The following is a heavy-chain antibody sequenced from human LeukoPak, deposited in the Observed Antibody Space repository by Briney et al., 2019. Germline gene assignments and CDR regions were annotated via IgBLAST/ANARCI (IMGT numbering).Heavy chain of an antibody. J-gene: IGHJ4*02. CDR2: ISAYNGNT. Sequence: ASVKVSCKASGYTFTSYGISWVRQAPGQGLEWMGWISAYNGNTNYAQKLQGRVTMTTDTSTSTAYMELRRLRSDDTAVYYCARWHIMWELLDYWGQGTLVTVSS. CDR1: GYTFTSYG. D-gene: IGHD1-26*01. CDR3: ARWHIMWELLDY. V-gene: IGHV1-18*01.